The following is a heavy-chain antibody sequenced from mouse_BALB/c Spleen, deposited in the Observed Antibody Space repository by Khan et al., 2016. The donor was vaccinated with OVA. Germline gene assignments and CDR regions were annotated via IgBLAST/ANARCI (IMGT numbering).Heavy chain of an antibody. CDR3: ARGYGSSDGYFDV. CDR2: INPYNGGT. J-gene: IGHJ1*01. D-gene: IGHD1-1*01. Sequence: VRLQQSGPELVKPGASMKISYKASGYSFTGYTMNWVKQSHGKNLEWIGLINPYNGGTSYNQKFKGKATLTVDKSSSTAYMELLSLTSEDSAVYYCARGYGSSDGYFDVWGAGTTVTVSS. V-gene: IGHV1-18*01. CDR1: GYSFTGYT.